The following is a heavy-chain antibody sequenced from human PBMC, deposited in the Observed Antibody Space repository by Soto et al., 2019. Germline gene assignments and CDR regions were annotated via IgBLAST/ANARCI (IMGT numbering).Heavy chain of an antibody. CDR1: GFTFSSYS. CDR3: AKSPMNSGYAFPPVS. J-gene: IGHJ5*02. CDR2: ISGSGGST. Sequence: AESLRLTCTASGFTFSSYSMSWVRQAPGKGLEWVSAISGSGGSTYYADPVKGRFTITRDNSKNTLYPQMNSLRAEETAVYYCAKSPMNSGYAFPPVSWGQGTLVTVSS. D-gene: IGHD5-12*01. V-gene: IGHV3-23*01.